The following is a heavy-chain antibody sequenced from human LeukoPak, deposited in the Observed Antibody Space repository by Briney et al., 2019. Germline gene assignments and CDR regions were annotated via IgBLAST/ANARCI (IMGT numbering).Heavy chain of an antibody. Sequence: PGGSLRLSCAASGFTFSSYWMSWVRQAPGKGLEWVANIKQDGSEKYYVDSVKGRFTISRDNAKNSLYLQMNSLRAEDTAVYYCGRNKFSRVRVLAQHDLYGPVDYWGQGTLVTVSS. CDR2: IKQDGSEK. J-gene: IGHJ4*02. CDR1: GFTFSSYW. CDR3: GRNKFSRVRVLAQHDLYGPVDY. D-gene: IGHD3-3*01. V-gene: IGHV3-7*01.